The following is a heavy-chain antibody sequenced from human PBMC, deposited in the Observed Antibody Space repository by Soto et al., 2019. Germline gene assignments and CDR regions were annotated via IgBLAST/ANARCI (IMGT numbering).Heavy chain of an antibody. V-gene: IGHV2-70*01. J-gene: IGHJ6*03. Sequence: ASGPTLVNPTQTLTLTCTFSGFSLSTSGVGVGWIRQPPGKALEWLALIYWDDDKYYSTSLKTRLTISKDTSKNQVVLTMTNMDPVDTATYYCARIRLGAPSHRGYYMDVWGKGTTVTVSS. CDR1: GFSLSTSGVG. CDR3: ARIRLGAPSHRGYYMDV. CDR2: IYWDDDK.